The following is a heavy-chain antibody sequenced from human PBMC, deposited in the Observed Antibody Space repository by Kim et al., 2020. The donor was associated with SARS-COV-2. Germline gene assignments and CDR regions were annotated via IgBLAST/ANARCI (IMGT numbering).Heavy chain of an antibody. Sequence: GGSLRLSCAASGFTFSSYGMHWVRQAPGKGLEWVAVIWYDGSKKYYADSVKGRFTISRDNSKNTLYLQMNSLRAEDTAVYYCTKDEGSGSFDYWGQGTLVTVSS. D-gene: IGHD3-10*01. CDR3: TKDEGSGSFDY. CDR2: IWYDGSKK. V-gene: IGHV3-33*06. J-gene: IGHJ4*02. CDR1: GFTFSSYG.